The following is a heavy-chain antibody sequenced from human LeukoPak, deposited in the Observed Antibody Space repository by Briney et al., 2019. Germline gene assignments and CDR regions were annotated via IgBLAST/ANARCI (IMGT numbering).Heavy chain of an antibody. J-gene: IGHJ5*02. CDR3: ARGLYCSSTSCASQDWFDH. CDR1: GGSISSYY. V-gene: IGHV4-4*07. D-gene: IGHD2-2*01. Sequence: SETLSLTCTVSGGSISSYYWSWIRQPAGKGLEWIGRIYTSGSTNYNPSLKSRVTMSVDTSKNQFSLKLSSVTAADTAVYYCARGLYCSSTSCASQDWFDHWGQGTLVTVSS. CDR2: IYTSGST.